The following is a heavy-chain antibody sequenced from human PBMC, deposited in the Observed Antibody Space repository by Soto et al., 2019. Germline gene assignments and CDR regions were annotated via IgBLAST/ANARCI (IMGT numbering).Heavy chain of an antibody. CDR3: ARSPFKAYYYDSSGYYPIYFDY. CDR1: GYTFTGYY. D-gene: IGHD3-22*01. CDR2: INPNSGGT. J-gene: IGHJ4*02. Sequence: ASVKVSCKASGYTFTGYYMHWVRHAPGRGLEWMGWINPNSGGTNYAQKFQGWVTMTRDTSISTAYMELSRLRSDDTAVYYCARSPFKAYYYDSSGYYPIYFDYWGQGTLVTVSS. V-gene: IGHV1-2*04.